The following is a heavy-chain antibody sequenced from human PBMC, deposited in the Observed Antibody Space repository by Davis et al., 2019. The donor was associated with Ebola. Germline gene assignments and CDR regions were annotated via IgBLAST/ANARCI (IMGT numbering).Heavy chain of an antibody. V-gene: IGHV3-33*01. Sequence: GESLKISCAASGFTFSSYGMHWVRQAPGKGLEWVAVIWYDGSNKYYADSVKGRFTISRDNSKNTLYLQMNSLRAEDTAVYYCARDHQWLGWGGDYWGQGTLVTVSS. J-gene: IGHJ4*02. D-gene: IGHD3-22*01. CDR2: IWYDGSNK. CDR3: ARDHQWLGWGGDY. CDR1: GFTFSSYG.